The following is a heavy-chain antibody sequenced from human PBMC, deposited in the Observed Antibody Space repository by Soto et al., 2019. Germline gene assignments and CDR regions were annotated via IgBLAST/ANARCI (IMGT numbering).Heavy chain of an antibody. V-gene: IGHV3-21*01. CDR1: GFTFSSYS. Sequence: GVLRLSCAASGFTFSSYSMNWVRQAPGKGLVWVSSISSSSSYIYYADSVKGRFTISRDNAKNSLYLQMNSLRAEDTAGSYCARGGELLYSYYYCMDVCGQGTTVTVSS. J-gene: IGHJ6*02. D-gene: IGHD1-7*01. CDR3: ARGGELLYSYYYCMDV. CDR2: ISSSSSYI.